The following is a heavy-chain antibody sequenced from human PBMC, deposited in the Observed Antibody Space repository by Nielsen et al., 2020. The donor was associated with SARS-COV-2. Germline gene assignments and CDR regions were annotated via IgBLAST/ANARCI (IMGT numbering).Heavy chain of an antibody. CDR1: GFTFSSYA. J-gene: IGHJ1*01. CDR3: AGDGFVVVTARRGEYFQH. V-gene: IGHV3-30-3*01. Sequence: GESLKISCAASGFTFSSYATHWVRQAPGKGLEWVAVISYDGSNKYYADSVKGRFTISRDNSKNTLYLQMNSLRAEDTAVYYCAGDGFVVVTARRGEYFQHWGQGTLVTVSS. CDR2: ISYDGSNK. D-gene: IGHD2-21*02.